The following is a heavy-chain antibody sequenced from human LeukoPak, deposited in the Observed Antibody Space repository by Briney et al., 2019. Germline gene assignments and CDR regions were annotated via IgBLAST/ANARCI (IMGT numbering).Heavy chain of an antibody. J-gene: IGHJ4*02. CDR1: GLTFSNYA. CDR3: ARGNVYGSGSYSPH. V-gene: IGHV3-23*01. Sequence: GGSLRLSCAASGLTFSNYAMSWVRQAPGKGLEWDSGISDSGGSTYYADSVKGRFIISRDNSKNTLYLQMNSLRAEDTAVYYCARGNVYGSGSYSPHWGQGTLVTVSS. D-gene: IGHD3-10*01. CDR2: ISDSGGST.